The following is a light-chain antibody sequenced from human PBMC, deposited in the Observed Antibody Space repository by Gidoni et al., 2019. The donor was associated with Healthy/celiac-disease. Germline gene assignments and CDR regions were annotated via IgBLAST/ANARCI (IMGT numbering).Light chain of an antibody. CDR1: QSVSSSY. V-gene: IGKV3-20*01. Sequence: EIVLTQSPGTLSLSPGERATLSCRASQSVSSSYLAWYQQKPGQAPRLLNYGASSRATGIPDRFSGSGSGTDFTLTISRLEPEDFAVYYCQQYGSSTWYTFGQGTKLEIK. CDR3: QQYGSSTWYT. CDR2: GAS. J-gene: IGKJ2*01.